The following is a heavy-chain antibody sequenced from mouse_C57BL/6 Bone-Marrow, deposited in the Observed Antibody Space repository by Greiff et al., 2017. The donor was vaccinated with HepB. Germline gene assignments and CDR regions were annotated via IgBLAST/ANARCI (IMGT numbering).Heavy chain of an antibody. Sequence: EVMLVESGAELVRPGASVKLSCTASGFNIKDDYMHWVKQRPEQGLEWIGWIDPENGDTEYASKFQGKATITADTSSNTAYLQLSSLTSEDTAVYYCTPYYYGSSYRWYFDVWGTGTTVTVSS. CDR1: GFNIKDDY. V-gene: IGHV14-4*01. CDR3: TPYYYGSSYRWYFDV. J-gene: IGHJ1*03. CDR2: IDPENGDT. D-gene: IGHD1-1*01.